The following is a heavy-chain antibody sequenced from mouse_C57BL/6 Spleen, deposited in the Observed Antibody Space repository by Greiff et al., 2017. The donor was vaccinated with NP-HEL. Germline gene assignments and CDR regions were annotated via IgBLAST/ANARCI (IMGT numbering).Heavy chain of an antibody. D-gene: IGHD1-1*01. Sequence: QVQLQQSGAELVRPGTSVKVSCKASGYAFTNYLIEWVKQRPGQGLEWIGVINPGSGGTNYNEKFKGKATLTADKPSSTAYMQLSSLTSEDSAVYFCARGDYYGSSPWYFDVWGTGTTVTVSS. CDR3: ARGDYYGSSPWYFDV. CDR2: INPGSGGT. V-gene: IGHV1-54*01. J-gene: IGHJ1*03. CDR1: GYAFTNYL.